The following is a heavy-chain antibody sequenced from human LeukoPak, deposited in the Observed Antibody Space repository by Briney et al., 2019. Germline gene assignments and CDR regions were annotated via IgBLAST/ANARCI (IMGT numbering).Heavy chain of an antibody. D-gene: IGHD2/OR15-2a*01. CDR1: GGSISSSSYY. Sequence: SETLSLTCTVSGGSISSSSYYWGWIRQPPGKGLEWIGNIYYSGSTNYNPSLRSRVTISVDTSKNQFSLKLSSVTAADTAVYYCARKYWDAFDIWGQGTMVTVSS. J-gene: IGHJ3*02. CDR3: ARKYWDAFDI. CDR2: IYYSGST. V-gene: IGHV4-61*05.